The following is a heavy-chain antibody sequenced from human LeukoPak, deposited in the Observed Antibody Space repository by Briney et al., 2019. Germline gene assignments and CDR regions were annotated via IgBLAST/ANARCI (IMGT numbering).Heavy chain of an antibody. J-gene: IGHJ3*02. V-gene: IGHV3-73*01. Sequence: GGSLRLSCAASGFTFSGSAMHWVRQASGKGLEWVGRIRSKANSYATAYAASVKGRFTISRDDSKNTAYLQMNSLKTEDTAMYYCTRQVGYCSSTSCYPDAFDIWGQGTMVTVSS. CDR3: TRQVGYCSSTSCYPDAFDI. D-gene: IGHD2-2*01. CDR1: GFTFSGSA. CDR2: IRSKANSYAT.